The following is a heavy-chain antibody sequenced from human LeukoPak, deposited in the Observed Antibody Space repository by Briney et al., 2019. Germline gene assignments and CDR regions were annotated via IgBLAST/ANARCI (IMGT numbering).Heavy chain of an antibody. CDR1: GFTFSSYS. Sequence: GGSLRLSCAACGFTFSSYSMNWVRQAPGKGLEWVSSISSSSSYIYYADSVKGRFTISRDNAKNSLYLQMNSLRAEDTAVYYCARDNHYCSSTSCYEREYYYYYMDVWGKGTTVTVSS. J-gene: IGHJ6*03. CDR3: ARDNHYCSSTSCYEREYYYYYMDV. D-gene: IGHD2-2*01. CDR2: ISSSSSYI. V-gene: IGHV3-21*01.